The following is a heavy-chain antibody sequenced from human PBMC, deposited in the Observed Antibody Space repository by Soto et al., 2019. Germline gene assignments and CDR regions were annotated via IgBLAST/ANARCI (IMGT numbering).Heavy chain of an antibody. D-gene: IGHD7-27*01. J-gene: IGHJ3*02. CDR1: GFTFSSYA. Sequence: GGSLRLSCAASGFTFSSYAMHWVRQAPGKGLEYVSAISSNGGSTYYANSVKGRFTISRDNSKNTLYLQMGSLRAEDMAVYYCARALGYAFDIWGQGTMVTVAS. CDR3: ARALGYAFDI. CDR2: ISSNGGST. V-gene: IGHV3-64*01.